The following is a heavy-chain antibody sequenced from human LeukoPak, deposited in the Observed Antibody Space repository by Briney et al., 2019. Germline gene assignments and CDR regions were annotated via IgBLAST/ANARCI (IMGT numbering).Heavy chain of an antibody. CDR1: GDSISTPSYW. Sequence: SETLSLTCTVSGDSISTPSYWWGWMRQSPGQGLEWIGSIAYIGITSYNPSLRSRVTISVDTSKNQFSLQLTSVTAADTAVYYCTRLPLDYSLDHWGQGTLVSVSS. J-gene: IGHJ4*02. CDR3: TRLPLDYSLDH. V-gene: IGHV4-39*01. CDR2: IAYIGIT. D-gene: IGHD4-11*01.